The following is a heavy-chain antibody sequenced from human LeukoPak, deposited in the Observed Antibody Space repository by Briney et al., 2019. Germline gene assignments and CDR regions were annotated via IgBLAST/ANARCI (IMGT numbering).Heavy chain of an antibody. Sequence: GGSLRLSCAASGFTFNTYEMNWVRQAPGKGLEWVSYISSSGSNIYYADAVKGRFTISRDNAKNSLYLQMNSLRAEDTAVYYCARDNYDSSTPYYFDYWGQGTLVTVSS. D-gene: IGHD3-22*01. J-gene: IGHJ4*02. CDR3: ARDNYDSSTPYYFDY. CDR1: GFTFNTYE. CDR2: ISSSGSNI. V-gene: IGHV3-48*03.